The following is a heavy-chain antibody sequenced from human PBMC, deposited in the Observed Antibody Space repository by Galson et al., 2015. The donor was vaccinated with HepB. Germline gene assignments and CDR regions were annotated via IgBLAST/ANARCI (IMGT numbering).Heavy chain of an antibody. Sequence: PALVKPTQTLTLTCTFSGFSLSTSGVGVGWIRQPPGKALEWLALIYWDDDKRYSPSLKSRLTITKDTSKNQVVLTMTNMDPVDTATYYCAHTPTLLWSGGPLFDYWGQGTLVTVSS. V-gene: IGHV2-5*02. CDR1: GFSLSTSGVG. D-gene: IGHD3-10*01. J-gene: IGHJ4*02. CDR3: AHTPTLLWSGGPLFDY. CDR2: IYWDDDK.